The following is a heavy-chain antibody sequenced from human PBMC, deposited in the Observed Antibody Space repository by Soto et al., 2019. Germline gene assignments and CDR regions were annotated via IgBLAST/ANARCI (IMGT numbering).Heavy chain of an antibody. CDR3: ASNSAGYSYGYPPFEY. D-gene: IGHD5-18*01. V-gene: IGHV1-69*19. J-gene: IGHJ4*02. CDR1: GGTFSSYA. CDR2: IIPIFGTA. Sequence: QVQLVQSGAEVKKPGSSLKVSCKASGGTFSSYAISWVRHAPGQVLEWMGGIIPIFGTANYAQQFQGRVTITADESTRTAYMELSRLRSEDTAVYYCASNSAGYSYGYPPFEYCGQGTLVTVSS.